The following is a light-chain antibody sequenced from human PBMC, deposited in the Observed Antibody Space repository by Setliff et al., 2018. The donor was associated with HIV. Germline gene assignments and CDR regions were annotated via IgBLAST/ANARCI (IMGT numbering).Light chain of an antibody. CDR2: DVS. Sequence: QSVLTQPASVSGSPGQLITISCTGTSSDVGRYNYVSWYQQHPGKTPKLIIYDVSKWPSGVSNRFSASKSGNTASLTISGLQAEDEADYYCCSYTSISTYVFGTGTKVTV. CDR3: CSYTSISTYV. CDR1: SSDVGRYNY. V-gene: IGLV2-14*03. J-gene: IGLJ1*01.